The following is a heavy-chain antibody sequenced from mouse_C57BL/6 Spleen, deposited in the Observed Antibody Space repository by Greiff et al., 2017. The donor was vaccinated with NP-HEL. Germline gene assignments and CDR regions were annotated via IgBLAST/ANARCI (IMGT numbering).Heavy chain of an antibody. CDR2: INYDGSST. CDR1: GFTFSDYY. CDR3: ARDDWDGVLDY. V-gene: IGHV5-16*01. Sequence: EVHLVESEGGLVQPGSSMKLSCTASGFTFSDYYMAWVRQVPEKGLEWVANINYDGSSTYYLDSLKSRFIISRDNAKNILYLQMSSLKSEDTATYYCARDDWDGVLDYWGQGTTLTVSS. D-gene: IGHD4-1*01. J-gene: IGHJ2*01.